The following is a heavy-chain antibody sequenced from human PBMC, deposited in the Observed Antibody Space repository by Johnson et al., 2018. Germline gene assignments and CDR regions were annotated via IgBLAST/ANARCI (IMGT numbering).Heavy chain of an antibody. D-gene: IGHD1-26*01. CDR3: TTGSPNHGSFYDY. J-gene: IGHJ4*02. CDR2: IKSKAAGGTT. Sequence: VQLVESGGGLVKPGGSLRLSCAASGLTFSNVWMNWVRQAPARGLEWVGRIKSKAAGGTTDYAAPVKGRFTISRDDSKNTLYLQLNSVKTEDTAVYYCTTGSPNHGSFYDYWGQGTLVTVSS. CDR1: GLTFSNVW. V-gene: IGHV3-15*07.